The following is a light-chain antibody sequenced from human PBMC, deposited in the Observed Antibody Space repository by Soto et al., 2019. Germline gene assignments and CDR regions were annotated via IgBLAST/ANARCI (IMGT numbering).Light chain of an antibody. Sequence: EIVLTQSPGTLSLPPGERATLSCRASQSVSSSYLAWYRHKPGQAPRLLIYGASSRATGIPDRFSGSGSGTDFTLTISRLEPEDFAVYYCQQYGSSPPSLTFGGGTKVEIK. CDR2: GAS. V-gene: IGKV3-20*01. CDR3: QQYGSSPPSLT. CDR1: QSVSSSY. J-gene: IGKJ4*01.